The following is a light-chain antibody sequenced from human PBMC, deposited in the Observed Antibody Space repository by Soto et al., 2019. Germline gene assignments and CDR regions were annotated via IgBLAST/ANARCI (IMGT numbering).Light chain of an antibody. CDR1: QSVSSY. CDR3: QQYNDWPLFS. CDR2: GAS. J-gene: IGKJ5*01. V-gene: IGKV3-15*01. Sequence: EIVMTQSPATLSVSPGETATISCRASQSVSSYLAWYQQKPGQAPRLLIYGASTRATGIPARFSGSGSGTEFTLTISGLQSEDFAVYSCQQYNDWPLFSFGQGTRLEIK.